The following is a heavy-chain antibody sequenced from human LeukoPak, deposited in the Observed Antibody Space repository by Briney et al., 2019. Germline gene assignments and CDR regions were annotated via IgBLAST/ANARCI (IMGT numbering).Heavy chain of an antibody. CDR3: ARDRSSSWSGGAFDI. J-gene: IGHJ3*02. CDR1: GFTFSSYS. CDR2: ISSSSSYI. V-gene: IGHV3-21*01. Sequence: GSLRLSCAASGFTFSSYSMNWVRQAPGKGLEWVSSISSSSSYIYYADSVKGRFTISRDNAKNSLYLQMNSLRAEDTAVYYCARDRSSSWSGGAFDIWGQGTMVTVSS. D-gene: IGHD6-13*01.